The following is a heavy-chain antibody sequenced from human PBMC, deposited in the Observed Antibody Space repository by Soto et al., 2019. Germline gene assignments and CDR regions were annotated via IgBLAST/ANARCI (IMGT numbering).Heavy chain of an antibody. J-gene: IGHJ6*02. V-gene: IGHV3-15*01. D-gene: IGHD2-2*01. Sequence: GGSLRLSCEASGFTFSSAWMNWVRQGPGKGLEWLGRIKSKVDGGTADYGAATKGRFSISRDDLKNMLYLQMNSLKPDDTAVYYCTTLSYLYYDGMDVWGQGTTVTVSS. CDR2: IKSKVDGGTA. CDR3: TTLSYLYYDGMDV. CDR1: GFTFSSAW.